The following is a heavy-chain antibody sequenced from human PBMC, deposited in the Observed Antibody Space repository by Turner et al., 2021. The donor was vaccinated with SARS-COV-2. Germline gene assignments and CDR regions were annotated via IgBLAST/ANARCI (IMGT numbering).Heavy chain of an antibody. CDR3: ARGPPRIAGAGTGFDA. CDR1: GGFISIYD. CDR2: IHHTGST. V-gene: IGHV4-59*01. D-gene: IGHD6-19*01. Sequence: QVQLQESGPGTVKSSETPSPTCPVPGGFISIYDWSWIRLPPGKGLEWIGYIHHTGSTNYNPTLRSRVTISVDTSNNQFSLKLSPMTAADTAVYFCARGPPRIAGAGTGFDAWGQGTLVIVFS. J-gene: IGHJ5*02.